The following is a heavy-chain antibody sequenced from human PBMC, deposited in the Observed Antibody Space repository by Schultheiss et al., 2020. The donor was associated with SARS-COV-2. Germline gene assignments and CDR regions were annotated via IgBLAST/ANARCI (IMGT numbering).Heavy chain of an antibody. Sequence: GGSLRLSCAASGFTFSSYGMHWVHQAPGKGLEWVSAISGSGGSTYYADSVKGRFTISRDNSKNTLYLQMNSLRAEDTAVYYCATARFSGYDSSGYPDYWGQGTLVTVSS. CDR1: GFTFSSYG. D-gene: IGHD3-22*01. CDR3: ATARFSGYDSSGYPDY. J-gene: IGHJ4*02. CDR2: ISGSGGST. V-gene: IGHV3-23*01.